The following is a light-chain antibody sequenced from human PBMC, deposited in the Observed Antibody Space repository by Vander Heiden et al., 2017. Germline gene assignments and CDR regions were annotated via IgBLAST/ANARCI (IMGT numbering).Light chain of an antibody. CDR2: GAS. V-gene: IGKV3-20*01. J-gene: IGKJ2*01. CDR1: QNLSSSY. Sequence: EIALTQSPGTLSLSPGERATLSCRASQNLSSSYLAWYQQKPGQAPRLLIYGASSRATGIPDRFSGSGSGTDFTLTISRLEPEDFAVYYCQQYGSSPPYTFGQGTKLEIK. CDR3: QQYGSSPPYT.